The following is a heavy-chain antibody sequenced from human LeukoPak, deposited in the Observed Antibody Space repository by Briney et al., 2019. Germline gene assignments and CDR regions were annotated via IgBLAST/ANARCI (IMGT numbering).Heavy chain of an antibody. D-gene: IGHD3-22*01. J-gene: IGHJ3*02. CDR1: GYTFTSYA. CDR2: INTNTGNP. Sequence: ASVKVSCKASGYTFTSYAMNWVRQAPGQGLEWMGWINTNTGNPTYAQGFTGRFVFPLDTSVSTAYLQISSLKAEDTAVYYCARDLGGSYYDSSGSLTDIWGQGTMVSVSS. CDR3: ARDLGGSYYDSSGSLTDI. V-gene: IGHV7-4-1*02.